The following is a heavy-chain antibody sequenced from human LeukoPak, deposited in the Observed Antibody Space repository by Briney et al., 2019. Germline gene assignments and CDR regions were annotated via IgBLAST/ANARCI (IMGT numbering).Heavy chain of an antibody. V-gene: IGHV3-23*01. J-gene: IGHJ4*02. CDR2: ISNNGGYT. Sequence: PGGSLRLSCAVSGLTFSSSAMSWVRQAPGKGLEWVSAISNNGGYTYYADSVRGRFTISRDNSKNTLYLQMNSLRAEDTAVYYCAKKDGSGSWYYYFDYWGQGTLVTVSS. CDR1: GLTFSSSA. CDR3: AKKDGSGSWYYYFDY. D-gene: IGHD3-10*01.